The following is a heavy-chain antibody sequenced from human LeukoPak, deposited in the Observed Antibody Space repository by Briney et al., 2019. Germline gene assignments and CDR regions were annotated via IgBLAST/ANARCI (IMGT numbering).Heavy chain of an antibody. CDR1: GGSFSGYY. J-gene: IGHJ4*02. CDR3: ARVESYCSGGSCYSLWDY. Sequence: PSETLSLTCAVYGGSFSGYYWSWIRQPPGKGLEWIGEINHSGSTNYNPSLKSRVTISVDTSKNQFSLKLSSVTAADTAVYYCARVESYCSGGSCYSLWDYWGQGTLVTVSS. CDR2: INHSGST. V-gene: IGHV4-34*01. D-gene: IGHD2-15*01.